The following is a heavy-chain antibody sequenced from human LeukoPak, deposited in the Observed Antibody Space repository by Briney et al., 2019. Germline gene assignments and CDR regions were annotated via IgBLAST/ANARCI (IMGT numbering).Heavy chain of an antibody. CDR1: GFTFSSYG. D-gene: IGHD7-27*01. CDR3: TKDPPLTGGVYSAH. V-gene: IGHV3-15*07. Sequence: GGSLRLSCVVSGFTFSSYGFHWVRQTPGKGLEWVGLIKSKVDGGTTDYAAPVKGRFTISRDDSKNTLYLQMSSLKIEDTAIYYCTKDPPLTGGVYSAHWGPGTLVTVSS. CDR2: IKSKVDGGTT. J-gene: IGHJ4*02.